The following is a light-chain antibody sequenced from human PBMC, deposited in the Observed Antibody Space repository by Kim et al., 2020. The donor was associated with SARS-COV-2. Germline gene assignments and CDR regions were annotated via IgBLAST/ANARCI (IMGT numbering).Light chain of an antibody. CDR2: GKN. CDR3: NSRDSSGNHWV. J-gene: IGLJ3*02. Sequence: ALGRTVRITCTGDSLRRYYASCYHQKPGQAPVLVIYGKNNRPSGIPDRFSGSSSGNTASLTITGAQAEDEADYYCNSRDSSGNHWVFGGGTQLTVL. CDR1: SLRRYY. V-gene: IGLV3-19*01.